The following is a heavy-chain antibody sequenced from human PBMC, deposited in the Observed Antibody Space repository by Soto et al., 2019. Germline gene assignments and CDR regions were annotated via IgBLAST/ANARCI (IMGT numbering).Heavy chain of an antibody. CDR3: ARDPGAYDFWSGYGPYGMDV. Sequence: PETLSLTCAVSGYSISSGYYWGWIRQPPGKGLEWIGNIYHTGITYYNPSLKSRVTISIDTSKNQFSLKLSSVTAADTAVYYCARDPGAYDFWSGYGPYGMDVWGQGTTVTVSS. D-gene: IGHD3-3*01. J-gene: IGHJ6*02. CDR2: IYHTGIT. CDR1: GYSISSGYY. V-gene: IGHV4-38-2*02.